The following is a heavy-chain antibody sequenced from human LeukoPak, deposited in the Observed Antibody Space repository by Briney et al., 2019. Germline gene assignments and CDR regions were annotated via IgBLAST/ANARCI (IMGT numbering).Heavy chain of an antibody. CDR2: IWYDGSNK. Sequence: GGSLRLSCAASGFTFSSYGMHWVRQAPGKGLEWVAVIWYDGSNKYYADSVKGRFTISRDSSKNTLYLQMDSLRAEDTAVYYCARGKYYNGWYYFDYWGQGTLVTVSS. CDR1: GFTFSSYG. D-gene: IGHD3-10*01. CDR3: ARGKYYNGWYYFDY. J-gene: IGHJ4*02. V-gene: IGHV3-33*01.